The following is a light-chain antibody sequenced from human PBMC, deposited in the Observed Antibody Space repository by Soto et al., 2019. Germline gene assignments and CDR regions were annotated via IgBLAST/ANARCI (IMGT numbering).Light chain of an antibody. Sequence: QSVLTQPASVSGSPVQSITISCTGTSSDVGGYNYVSWYQQHPGKAPKLMIYEVSNRPSGVSNRFSGSKSGNTASLTISGLQAEDEADYHCSSYTSSSTWVFGGGTKVTVL. V-gene: IGLV2-14*01. CDR1: SSDVGGYNY. CDR2: EVS. CDR3: SSYTSSSTWV. J-gene: IGLJ3*02.